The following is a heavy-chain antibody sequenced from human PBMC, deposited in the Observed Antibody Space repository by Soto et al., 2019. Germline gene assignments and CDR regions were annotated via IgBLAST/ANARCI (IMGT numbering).Heavy chain of an antibody. Sequence: ASVKVSCKASGGTLSSYAISWVRQAPGQGLEWMGGIIPIFGTANYAQKFQGRVTITADESTSTAYMELSSLRSEDTAVYYCASSGYCSGGSCSYPQYYYYGMDVWGQGTTVTVSS. CDR1: GGTLSSYA. CDR3: ASSGYCSGGSCSYPQYYYYGMDV. D-gene: IGHD2-15*01. CDR2: IIPIFGTA. J-gene: IGHJ6*02. V-gene: IGHV1-69*13.